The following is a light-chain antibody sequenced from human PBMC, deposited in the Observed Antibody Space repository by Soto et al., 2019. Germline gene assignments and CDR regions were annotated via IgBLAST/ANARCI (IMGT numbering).Light chain of an antibody. CDR1: QSLVYSDGFTY. CDR2: KVS. Sequence: DVVMTQSPLSLPVTLGQPASISFRSSQSLVYSDGFTYLNWFQQRPGQSPRRLIYKVSNRDSGVPDRFSGSGSGTDFTLKISRVEAEDVGVYYCMQGTHWPWTFGQGTKVDIK. J-gene: IGKJ1*01. V-gene: IGKV2-30*01. CDR3: MQGTHWPWT.